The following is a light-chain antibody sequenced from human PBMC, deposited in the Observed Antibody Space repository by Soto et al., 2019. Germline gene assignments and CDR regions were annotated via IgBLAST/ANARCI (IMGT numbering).Light chain of an antibody. J-gene: IGKJ3*01. CDR2: DAS. V-gene: IGKV3-11*01. CDR3: HQRSNWPPGEFT. CDR1: QSVITS. Sequence: EIVLTQSPATLSLSPGERAILSCRASQSVITSLAWYQQKPGQAPRLLIYDASNRATGIPARFSGSGSGTDFTLTISSLEPEDFAVYYCHQRSNWPPGEFTFGPGTKLDIK.